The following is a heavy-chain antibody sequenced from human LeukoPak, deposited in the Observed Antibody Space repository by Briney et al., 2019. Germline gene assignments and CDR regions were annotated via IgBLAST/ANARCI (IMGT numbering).Heavy chain of an antibody. Sequence: GGSLRLSCAASGFTFTNYAMTWVRQAPGKGLEWISFISGSGGTTYFADSVKGRYTVSRDNSKNTSFFQMTNLRAEDTATYYCARTDCSGGDCRLDFWGQGTLVTVSS. CDR1: GFTFTNYA. CDR3: ARTDCSGGDCRLDF. J-gene: IGHJ4*02. V-gene: IGHV3-23*01. CDR2: ISGSGGTT. D-gene: IGHD2-21*02.